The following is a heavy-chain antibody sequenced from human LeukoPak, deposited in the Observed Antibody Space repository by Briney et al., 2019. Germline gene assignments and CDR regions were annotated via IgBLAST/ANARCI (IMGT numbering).Heavy chain of an antibody. Sequence: GALVKVSCKASGYTFTSYGISWVRQAPGQGLEWMGWISAYNGNTNYVQKLQGRVTMTTDTSTSTAYMELRSLRSDDTAVYYCARDLIYGGNVDYWGQGTLVTVSS. CDR3: ARDLIYGGNVDY. J-gene: IGHJ4*02. CDR2: ISAYNGNT. V-gene: IGHV1-18*01. CDR1: GYTFTSYG. D-gene: IGHD4-23*01.